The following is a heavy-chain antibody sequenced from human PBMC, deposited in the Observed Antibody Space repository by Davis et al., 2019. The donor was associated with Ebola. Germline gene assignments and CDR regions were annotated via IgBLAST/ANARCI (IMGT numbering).Heavy chain of an antibody. D-gene: IGHD6-19*01. CDR3: AKTLWPSTSGWDY. V-gene: IGHV3-23*01. CDR2: VSGSGGST. Sequence: GESLKISCAASGFTFSSYEMNWVRQAPGKGLEWVSTVSGSGGSTYYADSVKGRFTISRDNSKNTLYLQMSSLRAEDTAVYYCAKTLWPSTSGWDYWGQGTLVTVSS. CDR1: GFTFSSYE. J-gene: IGHJ4*02.